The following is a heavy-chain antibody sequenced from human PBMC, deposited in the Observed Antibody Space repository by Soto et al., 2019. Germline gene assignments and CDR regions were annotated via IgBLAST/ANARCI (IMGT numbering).Heavy chain of an antibody. J-gene: IGHJ6*02. V-gene: IGHV4-31*03. D-gene: IGHD6-13*01. CDR3: ERETRHLRLAAPCYYYYGMHV. CDR1: GGSISSGGYY. CDR2: IYYSGRT. Sequence: QVQLQESGPGLVKPSQTLSLTCTVSGGSISSGGYYWSWIRQHPGKGLEWIGYIYYSGRTYYNPSLKSRVTIPVDTSKIQCSLKLSSVTAADTAVYYCERETRHLRLAAPCYYYYGMHVWGQGTTVTVSS.